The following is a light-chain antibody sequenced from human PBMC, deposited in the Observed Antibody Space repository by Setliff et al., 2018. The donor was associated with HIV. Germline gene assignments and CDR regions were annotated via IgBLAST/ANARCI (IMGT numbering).Light chain of an antibody. J-gene: IGLJ1*01. V-gene: IGLV2-14*03. CDR2: DVT. CDR3: SSFTDSRKFG. CDR1: SSDVGLYNF. Sequence: QSALAQPASVSGSTGQSITIPCTGTSSDVGLYNFVSWYQQHPGKVPKLLIYDVTNLNGHSGVSFRFSGSKSGNTASLTISGRQAEDEADYYCSSFTDSRKFGFGRGTKV.